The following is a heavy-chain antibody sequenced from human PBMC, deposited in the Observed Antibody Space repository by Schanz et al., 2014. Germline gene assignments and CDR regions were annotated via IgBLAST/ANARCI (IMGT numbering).Heavy chain of an antibody. CDR1: GASISSGGYY. Sequence: VQLQESGPGLVKPSQTLSLTCTVSGASISSGGYYWDWIRLLPGKGLEWVSSISSRSSHIYYADSVKGRFTVSRDNAKNSVYLQMNGLRVEDTAVYYCVRERTNYGGNSYFFDHWGQGTLVTVSS. V-gene: IGHV3-21*01. J-gene: IGHJ4*02. CDR2: ISSRSSHI. CDR3: VRERTNYGGNSYFFDH. D-gene: IGHD2-21*02.